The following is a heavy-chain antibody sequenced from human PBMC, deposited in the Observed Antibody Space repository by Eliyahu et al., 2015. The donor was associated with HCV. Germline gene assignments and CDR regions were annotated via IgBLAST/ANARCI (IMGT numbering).Heavy chain of an antibody. CDR3: ARTTSRGPLVLVY. V-gene: IGHV3-7*03. CDR1: GFTFSSYW. CDR2: IKQDGSEK. D-gene: IGHD1-1*01. J-gene: IGHJ4*01. Sequence: EVQLVESGGGLVQPGGSLRLSCAAXGFTFSSYWMSWVRQAPGKGLEWVANIKQDGSEKYYVDSVKGRFTISRDNAKNSLYLQMNSLRAEDTAVYYCARTTSRGPLVLVYWGQGTLVTVSS.